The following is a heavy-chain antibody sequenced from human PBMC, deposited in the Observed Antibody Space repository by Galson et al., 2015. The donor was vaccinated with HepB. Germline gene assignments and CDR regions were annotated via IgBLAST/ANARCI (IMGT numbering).Heavy chain of an antibody. V-gene: IGHV1-69*13. CDR1: GGTFSTYV. Sequence: SVKVSCKASGGTFSTYVISWVRQAPGQGFEWMGKIIPAFGATTYAQKFQGRVTITADESTSTAYMEVNSLRSEDTAVYYCGLGAVTPLPYGMDVWGQGSTVTV. CDR2: IIPAFGAT. CDR3: GLGAVTPLPYGMDV. D-gene: IGHD3-16*01. J-gene: IGHJ6*02.